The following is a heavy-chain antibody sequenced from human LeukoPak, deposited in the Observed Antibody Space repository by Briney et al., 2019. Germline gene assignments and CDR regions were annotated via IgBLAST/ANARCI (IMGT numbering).Heavy chain of an antibody. D-gene: IGHD1-26*01. J-gene: IGHJ4*02. V-gene: IGHV3-66*01. CDR3: AREAYSGSYYTGG. CDR1: GFTVSSNY. CDR2: IYSGGST. Sequence: PGGSLRLSCAASGFTVSSNYMSWVRQAPGKGLEWVSVIYSGGSTYYADSVKGRFTISRDNSKNTLYLQMNSLRAEDTAVYYCAREAYSGSYYTGGWGQGTLVTVSS.